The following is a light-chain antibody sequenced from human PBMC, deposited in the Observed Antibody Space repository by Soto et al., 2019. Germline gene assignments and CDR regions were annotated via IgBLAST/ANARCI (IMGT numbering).Light chain of an antibody. Sequence: DIQMTQSPSSLSASVGESVTITCRASQSISSYLNWYQQKPGKAPKLLIYAASSLQSGVPSRFSGSGSGTDFTLTISSLQPEDFATYYCQQSYSTPRTFGQGPKLEIK. CDR1: QSISSY. CDR3: QQSYSTPRT. CDR2: AAS. V-gene: IGKV1-39*01. J-gene: IGKJ2*01.